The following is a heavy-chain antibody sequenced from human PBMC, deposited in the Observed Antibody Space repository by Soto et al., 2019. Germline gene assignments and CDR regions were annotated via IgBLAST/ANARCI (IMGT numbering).Heavy chain of an antibody. CDR3: AKERATTTAFDY. Sequence: GGSLRISCAASGFTFSRDGMSWVRQAPGKGLEWVSLIADNGGSTYYADSVKGRFTISRDNTKNTLFLQMNSLRAEDTAVYYCAKERATTTAFDYWGQGAFVTVSS. D-gene: IGHD4-17*01. J-gene: IGHJ4*02. V-gene: IGHV3-23*01. CDR2: IADNGGST. CDR1: GFTFSRDG.